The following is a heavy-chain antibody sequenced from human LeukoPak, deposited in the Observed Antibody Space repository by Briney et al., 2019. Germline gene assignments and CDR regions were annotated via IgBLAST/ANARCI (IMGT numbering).Heavy chain of an antibody. CDR3: ARGGFSRIDAFDI. Sequence: NPGGSLRLSCAASGFTFSRYAMNWVRQAPGKGLEWVSSISSTGIYLDYADSVKGRFSISRDNAKNSLYLQMNSLRAEDTAVYYCARGGFSRIDAFDIWGQGTMVTVSS. J-gene: IGHJ3*02. V-gene: IGHV3-21*01. CDR2: ISSTGIYL. CDR1: GFTFSRYA. D-gene: IGHD6-13*01.